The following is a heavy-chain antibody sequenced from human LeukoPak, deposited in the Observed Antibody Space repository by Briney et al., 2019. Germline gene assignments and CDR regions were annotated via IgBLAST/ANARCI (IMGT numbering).Heavy chain of an antibody. V-gene: IGHV3-11*04. J-gene: IGHJ4*02. D-gene: IGHD3-22*01. CDR2: ISSSGSPI. CDR3: ARDYYDSSAYDY. Sequence: GGSLRLSCAASGFTFSDYYMSWIRQAPGKGLEWVSYISSSGSPIYYTDSVKGRFTISRDNAKKSLFLQMNSLRAEDTAVYYCARDYYDSSAYDYWGQGTLVTVSS. CDR1: GFTFSDYY.